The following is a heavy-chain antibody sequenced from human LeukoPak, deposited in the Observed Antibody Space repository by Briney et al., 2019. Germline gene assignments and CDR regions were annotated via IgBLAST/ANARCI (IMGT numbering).Heavy chain of an antibody. Sequence: ASVKVSCKASGYTFTGYYIHWVRQAPGQGLEWMGIINPSGGKTNYAQKFQGRVTITRDTSTRTVYMELSSLRSEDTAVYYCARDNYYYYMDVWGKGTTVTVSS. V-gene: IGHV1-46*01. CDR3: ARDNYYYYMDV. CDR2: INPSGGKT. J-gene: IGHJ6*03. CDR1: GYTFTGYY.